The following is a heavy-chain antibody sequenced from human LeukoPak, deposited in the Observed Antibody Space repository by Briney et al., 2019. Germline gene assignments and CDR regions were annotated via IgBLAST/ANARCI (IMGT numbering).Heavy chain of an antibody. Sequence: AETLSLTCAVYGGSFIVYYGRLVRQPPGKGLEWIGEINHSGSTGYNPSLESRVTMSVDASKNHISLKLTSVTAAYTAVYYCARRSYPGTESYTRSWGQGTLVTVSS. J-gene: IGHJ4*02. CDR2: INHSGST. CDR3: ARRSYPGTESYTRS. V-gene: IGHV4-34*01. D-gene: IGHD3-10*01. CDR1: GGSFIVYY.